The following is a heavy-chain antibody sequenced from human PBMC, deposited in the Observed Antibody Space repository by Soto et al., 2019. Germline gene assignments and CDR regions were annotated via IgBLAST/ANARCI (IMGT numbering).Heavy chain of an antibody. J-gene: IGHJ4*02. CDR2: IYSGGST. V-gene: IGHV3-66*01. Sequence: GGSLRLSCAASVFTVSSNYMSWVRQAPGKGLEWVSVIYSGGSTYYADSVKGRFTISRDNSKNTLYLQMNSLRAEDTAVYYCARSPRGRLWFGELLGWGQGTLVTVSS. CDR3: ARSPRGRLWFGELLG. CDR1: VFTVSSNY. D-gene: IGHD3-10*01.